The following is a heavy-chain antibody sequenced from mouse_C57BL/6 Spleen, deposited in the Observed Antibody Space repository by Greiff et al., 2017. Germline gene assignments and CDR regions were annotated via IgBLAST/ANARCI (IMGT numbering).Heavy chain of an antibody. CDR3: ARCGLGRGDWYFDV. CDR1: GYTFTSYD. D-gene: IGHD4-1*01. Sequence: QVQLKQSGPELVKPGASVKLSCKASGYTFTSYDINWVKQRPGQGLEWIGWISPRDGSTTYNEKFKGKATWTVDTSSSASYMELHSLTSEDSAVYFGARCGLGRGDWYFDVWGTGTTVTVSS. CDR2: ISPRDGST. J-gene: IGHJ1*03. V-gene: IGHV1-85*01.